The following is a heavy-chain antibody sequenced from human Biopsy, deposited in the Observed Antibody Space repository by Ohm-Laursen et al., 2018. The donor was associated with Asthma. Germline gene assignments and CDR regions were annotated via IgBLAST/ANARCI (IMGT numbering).Heavy chain of an antibody. Sequence: SLGLSCAASGFTFSSYAMHWVRQAPGKGLEWVAVISYDGSNKYYADSVKGRFTISRDNSKNTLYLQMNSLRAEDTAVYYCARDLHPTNHLGELSEGFDYWGQGTLVTVSS. CDR1: GFTFSSYA. J-gene: IGHJ4*02. V-gene: IGHV3-30-3*01. CDR2: ISYDGSNK. D-gene: IGHD3-16*02. CDR3: ARDLHPTNHLGELSEGFDY.